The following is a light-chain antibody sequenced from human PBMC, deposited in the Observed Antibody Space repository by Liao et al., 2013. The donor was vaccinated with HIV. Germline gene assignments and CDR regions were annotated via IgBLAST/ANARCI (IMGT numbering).Light chain of an antibody. CDR2: QDS. Sequence: SYELTQPPSVSVSPGQTASITCSGDKLGDKSASWYQQRPGQSPVLVIYQDSKRPSGIPERFSGSNSGNTATLTISRVEAGDEADYYCQVWDSSSDHYVFGTGTKVTVL. CDR3: QVWDSSSDHYV. V-gene: IGLV3-1*01. J-gene: IGLJ1*01. CDR1: KLGDKS.